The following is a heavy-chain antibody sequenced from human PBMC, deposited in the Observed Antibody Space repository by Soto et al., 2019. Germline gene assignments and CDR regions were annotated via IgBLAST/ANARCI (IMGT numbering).Heavy chain of an antibody. CDR2: ISYDGSNK. D-gene: IGHD4-17*01. J-gene: IGHJ6*02. CDR1: GFTFSSYG. CDR3: AKDREVTTGADYYYYGMDV. V-gene: IGHV3-30*18. Sequence: GGSLRLSCAASGFTFSSYGMHWVRQAPGKGLEWVAVISYDGSNKYYADSVKGRFTISRDNSKNTLYLQMNSLRAEDTAVYYCAKDREVTTGADYYYYGMDVWGQGTTVTVSS.